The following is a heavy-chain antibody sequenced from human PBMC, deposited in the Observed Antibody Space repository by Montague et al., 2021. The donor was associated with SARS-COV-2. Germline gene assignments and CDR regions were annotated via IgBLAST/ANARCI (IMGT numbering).Heavy chain of an antibody. V-gene: IGHV4-34*01. CDR2: TKRGDT. Sequence: SETLSLTCAVYGDSYNPYGNSFSSYHWSWIRQSQGKGLEWIGDTKRGDTKYNPSLKSRVIISVDTAKKQFSMTLTSVTAADTAVYYCARRPSSLTHLDWSQKYFDYYGLDVWGQGTTVIVS. CDR1: GDSYNPYGNSFSSYH. CDR3: ARRPSSLTHLDWSQKYFDYYGLDV. D-gene: IGHD3/OR15-3a*01. J-gene: IGHJ6*02.